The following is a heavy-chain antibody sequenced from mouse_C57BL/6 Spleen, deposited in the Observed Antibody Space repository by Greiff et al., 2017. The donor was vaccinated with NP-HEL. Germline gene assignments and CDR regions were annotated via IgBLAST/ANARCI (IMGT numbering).Heavy chain of an antibody. J-gene: IGHJ4*01. Sequence: QVQLKESGPGLVQPSQSLSITCTVSGFSLTSYGVHWVRQSPGKGLEWLGVIWSGGSTDYNAAFISRLSISKDNSKSQVFFKMNSLQADDTAIYYCARKGMITTDYAMDYWGQGTSVTVSS. V-gene: IGHV2-2*01. D-gene: IGHD2-4*01. CDR2: IWSGGST. CDR1: GFSLTSYG. CDR3: ARKGMITTDYAMDY.